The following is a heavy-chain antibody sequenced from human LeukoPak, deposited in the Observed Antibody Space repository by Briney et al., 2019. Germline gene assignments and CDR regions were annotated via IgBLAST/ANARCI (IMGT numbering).Heavy chain of an antibody. J-gene: IGHJ4*02. V-gene: IGHV1-46*03. CDR1: GYTFTSYY. CDR3: ARPRGASSSWYFDFDY. D-gene: IGHD6-13*01. CDR2: INPSGGST. Sequence: ASVKVSCKASGYTFTSYYMHWVRQAPGQGLEWMGIINPSGGSTSYAQKFQGRVTMTRDTSTSTVYMELSSLRSEDTAVYYCARPRGASSSWYFDFDYWGQGTLVTVSS.